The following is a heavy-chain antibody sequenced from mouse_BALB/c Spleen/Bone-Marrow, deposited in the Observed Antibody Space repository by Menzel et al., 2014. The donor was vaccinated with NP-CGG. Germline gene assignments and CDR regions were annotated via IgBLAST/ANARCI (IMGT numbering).Heavy chain of an antibody. CDR2: IYPGNGDT. CDR3: ARGADDDWFAY. J-gene: IGHJ3*01. CDR1: GYTFTGYN. Sequence: LQQSGAELVKPGASVKMSCKASGYTFTGYNMHWLKRTPGQGLEWIGAIYPGNGDTSYNQKFKGKATLTADKSSSTAYMHLSSLTSEDSAVYYCARGADDDWFAYWGQGTLVTVSA. V-gene: IGHV1-12*01.